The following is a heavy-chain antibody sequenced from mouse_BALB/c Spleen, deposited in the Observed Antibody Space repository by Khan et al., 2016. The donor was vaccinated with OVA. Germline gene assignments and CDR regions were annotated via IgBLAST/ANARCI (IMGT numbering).Heavy chain of an antibody. CDR1: GFTFSNYA. CDR3: ARELFTTVVATPFAY. CDR2: ISSGGSYT. V-gene: IGHV5-9-1*01. J-gene: IGHJ3*01. D-gene: IGHD1-1*01. Sequence: DVKLVESGGGLVKPGGSLKLSCAVSGFTFSNYAMSWVRQTPEKRLEWVATISSGGSYTYYPDSVQGRFTISRDNAKNPLYLQLSSLRSEDTAIYNCARELFTTVVATPFAYWGQGTLVTVSA.